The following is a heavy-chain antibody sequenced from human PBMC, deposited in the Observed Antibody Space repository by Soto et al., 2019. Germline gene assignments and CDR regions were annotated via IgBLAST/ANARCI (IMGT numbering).Heavy chain of an antibody. Sequence: ASVKVSCKASGYTFTSYGISWVRQAPGQGLEWMGWISAYNGNTNYPQKLQGRVTMTTDTSTSTAYMELRSLRSDDTAVYYCARYDRYSGYEGSDYWGQGTLVTVSS. D-gene: IGHD5-12*01. CDR1: GYTFTSYG. CDR2: ISAYNGNT. J-gene: IGHJ4*02. CDR3: ARYDRYSGYEGSDY. V-gene: IGHV1-18*01.